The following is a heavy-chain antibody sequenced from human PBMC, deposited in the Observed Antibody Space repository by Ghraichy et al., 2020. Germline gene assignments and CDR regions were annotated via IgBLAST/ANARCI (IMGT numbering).Heavy chain of an antibody. CDR2: ISYDGSNK. D-gene: IGHD3-3*01. J-gene: IGHJ4*02. CDR1: GFTFSSYG. CDR3: AKGAHLGVVIIPLDY. Sequence: GGSLRLSCAASGFTFSSYGMHWVRQAPGKGLEWVAVISYDGSNKYYADSVKGRFTISRDNSKNTLYLQMNSLRAEDTAVYYCAKGAHLGVVIIPLDYWGQGTLVTVSS. V-gene: IGHV3-30*18.